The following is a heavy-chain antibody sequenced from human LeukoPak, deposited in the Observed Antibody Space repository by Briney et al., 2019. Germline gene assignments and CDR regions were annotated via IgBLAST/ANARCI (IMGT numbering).Heavy chain of an antibody. CDR2: IKSKTDGGTT. CDR3: TTEVYYYYYGMDV. Sequence: GGSLRLSCAASGFTFSNAWMSWVRQAPGKGLEWVGRIKSKTDGGTTDYAAPVKGRFTISRDDSKNTLYLQMNSLKTEDTAVYYCTTEVYYYYYGMDVWGQGTTVTVSS. CDR1: GFTFSNAW. J-gene: IGHJ6*02. V-gene: IGHV3-15*01.